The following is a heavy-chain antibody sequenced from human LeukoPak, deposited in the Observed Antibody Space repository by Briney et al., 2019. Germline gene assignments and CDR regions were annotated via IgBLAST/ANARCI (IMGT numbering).Heavy chain of an antibody. CDR1: GGSISSRNYY. J-gene: IGHJ3*02. Sequence: SETLSLTCTVPGGSISSRNYYWSWIRQPPGKGLEWIGYIYYSGSANYNPSLKSRVTISVDTSKNQFSLKLSSVTAADTAVYYCARATKRQLLGAFDIWGQGTMVTVSS. D-gene: IGHD1-1*01. CDR2: IYYSGSA. V-gene: IGHV4-61*01. CDR3: ARATKRQLLGAFDI.